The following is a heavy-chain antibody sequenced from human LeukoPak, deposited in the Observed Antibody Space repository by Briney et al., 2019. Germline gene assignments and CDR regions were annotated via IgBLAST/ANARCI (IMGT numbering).Heavy chain of an antibody. Sequence: SETLSLTCTVSGGSISPKTYYWGWIRQPPGKGLEWIGSIDFSGSPDYSSSLKSRVTISLDTSMKQFSLKLSYVTAADTAVYYCARGEGDYGDYSDYWGQGILVIVSS. CDR3: ARGEGDYGDYSDY. CDR2: IDFSGSP. CDR1: GGSISPKTYY. V-gene: IGHV4-39*01. D-gene: IGHD4-17*01. J-gene: IGHJ4*02.